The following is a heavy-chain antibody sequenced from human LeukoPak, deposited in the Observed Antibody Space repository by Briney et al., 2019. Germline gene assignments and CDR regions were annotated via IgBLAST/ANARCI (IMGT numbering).Heavy chain of an antibody. CDR2: IIPIFGTA. CDR1: GGTFSSYA. CDR3: ASSSGSWYYFDY. V-gene: IGHV1-69*01. Sequence: SVKVSCKASGGTFSSYAISWVRQAPGQGLEWMGGIIPIFGTANYAQKFQGRVTITADESTSTAYMELSSLRSEDTAVYCRASSSGSWYYFDYWGQGTLVTVSS. D-gene: IGHD6-13*01. J-gene: IGHJ4*02.